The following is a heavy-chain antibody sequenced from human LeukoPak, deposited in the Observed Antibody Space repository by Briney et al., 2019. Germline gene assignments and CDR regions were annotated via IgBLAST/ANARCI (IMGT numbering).Heavy chain of an antibody. J-gene: IGHJ6*02. Sequence: GGSLRLSCAVSGFTFDDYAMHWVRQAPGKGLEWVSGISWNSGSIGYADSVKGRFTISRDNAQNSVHLQMDSLRAEDTALYYFAKDRDSYGFNGMDVWGQGTTVSVSS. CDR3: AKDRDSYGFNGMDV. CDR1: GFTFDDYA. CDR2: ISWNSGSI. V-gene: IGHV3-9*01. D-gene: IGHD5-18*01.